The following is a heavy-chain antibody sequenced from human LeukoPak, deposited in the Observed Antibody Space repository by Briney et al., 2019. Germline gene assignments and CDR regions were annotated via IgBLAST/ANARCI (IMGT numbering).Heavy chain of an antibody. CDR1: GFTFSSYA. Sequence: GGSLILSCSASGFTFSSYAMHWVRQAPGKGLEHVSAISSYGGTTYYADSVKGKFTISRDNSKNTLYLQMSSLRAEDTAVYYCVKVGSSATVVNAFDIWGQGTMVTVSS. CDR3: VKVGSSATVVNAFDI. V-gene: IGHV3-64D*06. J-gene: IGHJ3*02. D-gene: IGHD4-23*01. CDR2: ISSYGGTT.